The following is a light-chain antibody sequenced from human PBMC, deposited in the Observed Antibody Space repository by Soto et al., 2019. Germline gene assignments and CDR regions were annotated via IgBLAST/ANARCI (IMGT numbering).Light chain of an antibody. V-gene: IGLV1-40*01. CDR2: GNT. CDR1: SSNIGAGYD. J-gene: IGLJ2*01. CDR3: LSFDSSLSVV. Sequence: QSVLTQPPSVSGAPGQRVTISCTGSSSNIGAGYDVHWYQQLPGRAPKLLIYGNTNRPSGVPDRVSGSKSGTSASLAITGLQAEDEADYYCLSFDSSLSVVFGGGTKLTGL.